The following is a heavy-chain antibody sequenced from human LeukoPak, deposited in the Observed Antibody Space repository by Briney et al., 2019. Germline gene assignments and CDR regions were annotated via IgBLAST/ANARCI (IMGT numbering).Heavy chain of an antibody. D-gene: IGHD3-10*01. Sequence: PGGSLRLSCAASGFTFRNYWMHWVRQAPGKVLEWVSRTNTDGSSTTYADYVKGRFTISRDNAKNTLYLQMNTLRAEDTAVYYRARDIINMVRGIIMDWGQGTLVAVSS. CDR1: GFTFRNYW. CDR2: TNTDGSST. CDR3: ARDIINMVRGIIMD. V-gene: IGHV3-74*03. J-gene: IGHJ4*02.